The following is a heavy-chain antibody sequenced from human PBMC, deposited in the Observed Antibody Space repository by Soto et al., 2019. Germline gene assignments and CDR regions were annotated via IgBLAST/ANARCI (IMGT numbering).Heavy chain of an antibody. CDR1: GFTFSSYG. D-gene: IGHD1-1*01. J-gene: IGHJ4*02. CDR2: ISYDGSNK. CDR3: ARAKYNWNDGGGYFDY. Sequence: QVQLVESGGGVVQPGRSLRLSCAASGFTFSSYGMHWVRQAPGKGLEWVAVISYDGSNKYYADSVKGRFTISRDNSKNMLYQKMTSMRAEDTGVYYCARAKYNWNDGGGYFDYWGQGTLVNVSS. V-gene: IGHV3-30*03.